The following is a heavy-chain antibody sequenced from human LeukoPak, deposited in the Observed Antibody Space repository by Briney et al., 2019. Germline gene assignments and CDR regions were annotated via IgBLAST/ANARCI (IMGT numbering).Heavy chain of an antibody. J-gene: IGHJ5*02. V-gene: IGHV4-61*02. Sequence: PSETLSLTCTVSGGSISSGSYYWSWIRQPAGKGLEWIGRIFTSGSTDYNPSLKSRVTISVDTSKNQFSLKLSSVTAADTAVYYCARGWASGWFDPWGQGTLVTVSS. CDR3: ARGWASGWFDP. CDR2: IFTSGST. CDR1: GGSISSGSYY. D-gene: IGHD3-10*01.